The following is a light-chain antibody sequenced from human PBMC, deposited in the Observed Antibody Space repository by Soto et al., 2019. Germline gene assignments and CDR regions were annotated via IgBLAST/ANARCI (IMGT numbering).Light chain of an antibody. CDR1: SSNIGAGYD. Sequence: QSVLTQPPSVSGAPGQRVTISCTGSSSNIGAGYDVHWYQQLPGTAPKLLIYGNSNRPSGVPDRFSGSKSGTSASLAITGFQAEDEADYYCQSYAISLSGSVFGGGTQLTVL. CDR2: GNS. CDR3: QSYAISLSGSV. V-gene: IGLV1-40*01. J-gene: IGLJ7*01.